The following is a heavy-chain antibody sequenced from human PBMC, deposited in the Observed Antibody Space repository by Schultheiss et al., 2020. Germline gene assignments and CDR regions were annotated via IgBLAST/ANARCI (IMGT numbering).Heavy chain of an antibody. J-gene: IGHJ6*02. CDR2: ISHDGSNK. D-gene: IGHD4/OR15-4a*01. CDR1: GFTVSSYG. V-gene: IGHV3-30*18. CDR3: AKDQGATYYYFYHMDV. Sequence: GGSLRLSCAASGFTVSSYGMHWVRQAPGKGLEWVAVISHDGSNKFYADAVKGRFTISRDNSKNTLYLQMNSLRAEDTAVYYCAKDQGATYYYFYHMDVWGQGTTVTVSS.